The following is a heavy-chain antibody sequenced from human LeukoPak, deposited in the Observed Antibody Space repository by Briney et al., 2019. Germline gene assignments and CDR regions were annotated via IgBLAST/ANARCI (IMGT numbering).Heavy chain of an antibody. J-gene: IGHJ5*02. Sequence: SETLSLTCAVYGGSFSGYYWSWIRQPPGKGLEWIGEINHSGSTNYNPSLKSRVTISVDTSKNQFSLKLSSVTAADTAVYYCARGLYSSSWYRGSYLCWFDPWGQGTLVTVSS. CDR2: INHSGST. V-gene: IGHV4-34*01. CDR1: GGSFSGYY. CDR3: ARGLYSSSWYRGSYLCWFDP. D-gene: IGHD6-13*01.